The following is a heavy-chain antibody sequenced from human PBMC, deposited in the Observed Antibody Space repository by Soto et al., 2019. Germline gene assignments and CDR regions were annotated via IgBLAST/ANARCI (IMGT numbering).Heavy chain of an antibody. V-gene: IGHV3-21*01. D-gene: IGHD4-17*01. J-gene: IGHJ2*01. CDR1: GFTFSSYS. CDR3: ARVSSPYGDYSGPWYFDL. Sequence: EVQLVESGGGLVKPGGSLRLSCAASGFTFSSYSMSWVRQAPGKGLEWVSSISSSSSYIYYADSVKGRFTISRDNAKNSLYLQMTSLRAEDTAVYYCARVSSPYGDYSGPWYFDLWGRGTLVTVSS. CDR2: ISSSSSYI.